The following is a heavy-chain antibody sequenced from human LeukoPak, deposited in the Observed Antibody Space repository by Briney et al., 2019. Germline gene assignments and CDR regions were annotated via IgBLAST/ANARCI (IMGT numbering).Heavy chain of an antibody. CDR1: GGSINSSSYY. CDR3: AREGQSGYDLLDY. CDR2: IYYSAST. D-gene: IGHD5-12*01. Sequence: SETLSLTCTVSGGSINSSSYYWGWIRQPPGKGLEWIGNTGSIYYSASTYYNPSLKSRVTISVDASKNQFSLRLSSVTAADTAVYYCAREGQSGYDLLDYWGQGTLVTVSS. V-gene: IGHV4-39*07. J-gene: IGHJ4*02.